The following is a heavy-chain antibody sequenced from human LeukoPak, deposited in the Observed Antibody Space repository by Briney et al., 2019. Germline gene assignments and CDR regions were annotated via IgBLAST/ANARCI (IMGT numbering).Heavy chain of an antibody. CDR3: ARDTADHYNWLDP. Sequence: ASVKVSCKASGYTFTGYYIHWVRQAPGQGLEWMGWINPDSGGTNYAQKFQGRVTMTRETSITTAYMELSRLTPDDTAVYYCARDTADHYNWLDPWGQGTLVTVSS. J-gene: IGHJ5*02. CDR1: GYTFTGYY. D-gene: IGHD5-18*01. V-gene: IGHV1-2*02. CDR2: INPDSGGT.